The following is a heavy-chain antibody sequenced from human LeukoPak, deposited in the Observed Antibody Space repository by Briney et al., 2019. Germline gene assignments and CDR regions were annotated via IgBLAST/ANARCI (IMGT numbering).Heavy chain of an antibody. CDR2: ISVGGGNT. V-gene: IGHV3-23*01. CDR3: AKRSEWLRTAAIDY. D-gene: IGHD5-12*01. CDR1: GFFFSTFG. Sequence: GGSLRLSCAASGFFFSTFGMSWVRQAPGKGLEWVSAISVGGGNTYYADSVKGRFTISRDNSKNTLYLQMNSLRAEDTAVYYCAKRSEWLRTAAIDYWGQGTLVTVSS. J-gene: IGHJ4*02.